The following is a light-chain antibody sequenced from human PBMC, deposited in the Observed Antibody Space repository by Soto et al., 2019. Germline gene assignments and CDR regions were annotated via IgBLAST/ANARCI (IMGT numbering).Light chain of an antibody. J-gene: IGLJ2*01. CDR2: DND. Sequence: QSVLTQPPSVSAAPGQKVTISCSGSSSNIGKNYVSWYQQLPGTAPKLLIFDNDKRTSGIPDRFSGSKSGTSATLDITGLQTGDEADYYCGTWDSSLTALLFGGGTKLTVL. V-gene: IGLV1-51*01. CDR3: GTWDSSLTALL. CDR1: SSNIGKNY.